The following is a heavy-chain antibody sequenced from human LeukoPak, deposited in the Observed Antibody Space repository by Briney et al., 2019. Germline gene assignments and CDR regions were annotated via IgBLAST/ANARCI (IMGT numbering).Heavy chain of an antibody. D-gene: IGHD6-19*01. CDR3: ARSGWQGSWFDT. CDR2: INDDGSTT. Sequence: GGSMRLSCAASGFTFSSYWMHWVRHAPGKGLVWVSRINDDGSTTNYADSVKGRLTISRDNAKKTLYLQMNSLRAEDTAVYYCARSGWQGSWFDTWGQGTLVTVSS. CDR1: GFTFSSYW. J-gene: IGHJ5*02. V-gene: IGHV3-74*01.